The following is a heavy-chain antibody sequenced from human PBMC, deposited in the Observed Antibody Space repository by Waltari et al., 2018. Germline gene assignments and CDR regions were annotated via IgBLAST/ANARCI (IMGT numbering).Heavy chain of an antibody. Sequence: QVQLQQWGAGLLKPSETLSLTCAVYGGSFSGYYWTWIRQPPGKGLEWIGEVNSRGYTNYNPLMKSGSTISVDTSKNQFSLRLSFVTAADTAVYYCVRCSRGLAVRFRWFDSWRQGLLVTVSS. V-gene: IGHV4-34*01. CDR3: VRCSRGLAVRFRWFDS. CDR1: GGSFSGYY. D-gene: IGHD6-6*01. CDR2: VNSRGYT. J-gene: IGHJ5*01.